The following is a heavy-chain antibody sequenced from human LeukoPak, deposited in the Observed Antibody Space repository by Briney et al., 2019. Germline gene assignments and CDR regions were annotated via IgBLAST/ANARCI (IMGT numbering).Heavy chain of an antibody. CDR2: TNYDGSDR. CDR1: GFTFRNYA. Sequence: GRSLRLSCAASGFTFRNYAMYWVRQPPGKGLEWVAFTNYDGSDRCYADSVKGRFTVSRDNPKNTLYLQMNSLRTEDTAVYYCAKDLPDRYSLEYWGQGTMVTVPS. CDR3: AKDLPDRYSLEY. D-gene: IGHD2-15*01. V-gene: IGHV3-30*18. J-gene: IGHJ4*02.